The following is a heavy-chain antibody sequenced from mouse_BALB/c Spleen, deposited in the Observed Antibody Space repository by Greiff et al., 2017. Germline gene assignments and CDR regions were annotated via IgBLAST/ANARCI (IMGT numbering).Heavy chain of an antibody. Sequence: EVKLMESGGGLVQPGGSLRLSCATSGFTFTDYYMSWVRQPPGKALEWLGFIRNKANGYTTEYSASVKGRFTISRDNSQSILYLQMNTLRAEDSATYYCARGRNFDYWGQGTTLAVSS. CDR2: IRNKANGYTT. CDR1: GFTFTDYY. V-gene: IGHV7-3*02. CDR3: ARGRNFDY. J-gene: IGHJ2*01.